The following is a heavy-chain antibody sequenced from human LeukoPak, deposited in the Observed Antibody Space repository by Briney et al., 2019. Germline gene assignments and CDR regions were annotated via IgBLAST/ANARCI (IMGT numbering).Heavy chain of an antibody. CDR1: GFTVCSNY. CDR2: ICSGGST. CDR3: ARADGTGGPYDY. D-gene: IGHD3/OR15-3a*01. Sequence: PGGSLRLSCAVSGFTVCSNYMSWVRQAPGKELEWVSVICSGGSTHYADSVKGRFTISRDNSKNTVFLQMNSLRAEDTAVYYCARADGTGGPYDYWGQGTLVTVSS. V-gene: IGHV3-53*01. J-gene: IGHJ4*02.